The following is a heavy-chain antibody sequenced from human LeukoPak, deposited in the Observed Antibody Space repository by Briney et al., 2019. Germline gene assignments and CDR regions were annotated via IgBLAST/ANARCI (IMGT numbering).Heavy chain of an antibody. J-gene: IGHJ4*02. CDR2: ISYDGSNK. Sequence: PGRSLRLSCAASGFTFSSYAMHWVRQAPGKGLEWVAVISYDGSNKYYADSAKGRFTISRDNSKNTLYLQMNSLRAEDTAVYYCARIGSPGYWGQGTLVTVSS. CDR1: GFTFSSYA. D-gene: IGHD2-15*01. V-gene: IGHV3-30*04. CDR3: ARIGSPGY.